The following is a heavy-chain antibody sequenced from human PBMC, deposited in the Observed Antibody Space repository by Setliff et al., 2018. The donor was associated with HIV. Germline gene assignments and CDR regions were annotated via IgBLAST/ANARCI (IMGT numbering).Heavy chain of an antibody. CDR3: ARAADYHDSSGYWAPPRYFDY. Sequence: SETLSLTCTVSGGSISSSSYYWGWIRQPPGKGLEWLGEINHSGSTNYNPSLKSRVTISVDTSKNQLSLKLSSVSAADTAVYYCARAADYHDSSGYWAPPRYFDYWGQGTLVTVSS. V-gene: IGHV4-39*07. CDR1: GGSISSSSYY. J-gene: IGHJ4*02. D-gene: IGHD3-22*01. CDR2: INHSGST.